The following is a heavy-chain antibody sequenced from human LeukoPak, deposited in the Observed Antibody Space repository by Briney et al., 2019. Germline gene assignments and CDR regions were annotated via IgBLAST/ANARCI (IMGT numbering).Heavy chain of an antibody. CDR3: ARGYGYSYSLRFDY. CDR1: GGSISSSTYY. D-gene: IGHD5-18*01. Sequence: PSETLSLTCTVSGGSISSSTYYWGWIRQPPGKGLEWIGSIYYSGSTYYNPSLKSRVTISVDTSKNQFSLKLNSVTAADTAVYYCARGYGYSYSLRFDYWGQGTLVTASS. CDR2: IYYSGST. V-gene: IGHV4-39*01. J-gene: IGHJ4*02.